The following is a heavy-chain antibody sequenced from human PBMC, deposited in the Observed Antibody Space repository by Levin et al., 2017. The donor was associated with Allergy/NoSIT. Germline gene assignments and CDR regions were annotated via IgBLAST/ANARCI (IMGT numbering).Heavy chain of an antibody. CDR1: GFTFGASW. CDR3: ARDAKLYNYDKSEYWGLDC. J-gene: IGHJ4*02. V-gene: IGHV3-7*01. CDR2: IKGDGSGT. D-gene: IGHD3-22*01. Sequence: QTGGSLRLSCAASGFTFGASWMSWVRQAPGMGLEWVANIKGDGSGTYYLDSVKGRFTISRDNAKNSLYLEMSSLRVEDTAIYYCARDAKLYNYDKSEYWGLDCWGRGTQVTVAS.